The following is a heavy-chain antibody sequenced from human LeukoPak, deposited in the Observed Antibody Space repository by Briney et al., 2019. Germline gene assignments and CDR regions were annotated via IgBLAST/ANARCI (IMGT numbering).Heavy chain of an antibody. CDR1: GFTFSNAW. V-gene: IGHV3-15*01. D-gene: IGHD3-10*01. CDR2: IKSKTDGGTA. CDR3: GSYSPFDY. Sequence: SGGSLRLSCAASGFTFSNAWMTWVRQAPGKGLEWVGRIKSKTDGGTADYAAPVKGRFSISRDDSKNTLYLQMNSLKTEDTAVYYCGSYSPFDYWGQGTLVTVSS. J-gene: IGHJ4*02.